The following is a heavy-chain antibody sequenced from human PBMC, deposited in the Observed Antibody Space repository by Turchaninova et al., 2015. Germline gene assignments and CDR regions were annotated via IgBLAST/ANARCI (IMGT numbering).Heavy chain of an antibody. V-gene: IGHV4-38-2*01. CDR2: IFHSGST. J-gene: IGHJ4*02. CDR1: GYSISSGSY. CDR3: ARRRGSHYFDY. Sequence: QVQLQESGPGLLTPSQPLSLTCVFSGYSISSGSYWGWIRQPPGKGLEGIAIIFHSGSTYYNPSLKSPFTISVDTSKNQFSLKLSSVTAADMAVYYCARRRGSHYFDYWGQGTLITVSS. D-gene: IGHD1-26*01.